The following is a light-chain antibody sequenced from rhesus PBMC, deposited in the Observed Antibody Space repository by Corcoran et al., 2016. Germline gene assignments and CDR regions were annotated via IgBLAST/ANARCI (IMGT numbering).Light chain of an antibody. V-gene: IGKV1-22*01. Sequence: DIQMTQSPSSLSASVGDRVTITCHASQGISSWLAWYQQKPGKAPNLLIYKASSLQSGVPSRFSGSGSGTDYTLTIRRLQSEDFATYYCLQYRSSPFTFGPGTKLEIK. CDR1: QGISSW. CDR3: LQYRSSPFT. CDR2: KAS. J-gene: IGKJ3*01.